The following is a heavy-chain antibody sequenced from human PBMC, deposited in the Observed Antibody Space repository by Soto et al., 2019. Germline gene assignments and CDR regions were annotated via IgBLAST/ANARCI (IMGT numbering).Heavy chain of an antibody. CDR1: GGTFSSYA. Sequence: GASVKVSCKASGGTFSSYAISWVRQAPGQGLEWMGGIIPIFGTANYAQKFQGRVTITADESTSTAYMELSGLRSEDTAVYYCASRGGFFYYYYGMDVWGQGTTVTVSS. CDR2: IIPIFGTA. V-gene: IGHV1-69*13. CDR3: ASRGGFFYYYYGMDV. D-gene: IGHD3-10*01. J-gene: IGHJ6*02.